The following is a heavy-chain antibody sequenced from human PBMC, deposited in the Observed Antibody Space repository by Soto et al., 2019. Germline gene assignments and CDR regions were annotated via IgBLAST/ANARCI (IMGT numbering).Heavy chain of an antibody. J-gene: IGHJ4*02. CDR2: INHSGST. V-gene: IGHV4-34*01. D-gene: IGHD3-10*01. CDR1: GGSFSGYY. CDR3: ARVLGRITMVRGPIGY. Sequence: SETLSLTCAVYGGSFSGYYWSWIRQPPGKGLEWIGEINHSGSTNYNPSLKSRVTISVDTSKNQFSLKLSSVTAADTAVYYCARVLGRITMVRGPIGYWGQGTLVTVSS.